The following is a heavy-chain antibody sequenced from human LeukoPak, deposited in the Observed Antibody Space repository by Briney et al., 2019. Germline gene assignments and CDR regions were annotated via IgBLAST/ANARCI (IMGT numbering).Heavy chain of an antibody. V-gene: IGHV1-69*04. D-gene: IGHD6-19*01. CDR2: IIPILGIA. Sequence: SVKVSCKASGGTFSSYAISWVRQAPGQGLEWMGRIIPILGIANYAQKFQGRVTITADKSTSTAYMELSSLRSEGTAVYYCARDTRAPSSGWHGFDYWGQGTLVTVSS. CDR3: ARDTRAPSSGWHGFDY. CDR1: GGTFSSYA. J-gene: IGHJ4*02.